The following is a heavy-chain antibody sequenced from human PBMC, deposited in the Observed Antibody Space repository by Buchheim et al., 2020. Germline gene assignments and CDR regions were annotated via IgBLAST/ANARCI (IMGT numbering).Heavy chain of an antibody. CDR2: INPSGGST. CDR1: GYTFTSYY. V-gene: IGHV1-46*01. Sequence: QVQLVQSGAEVKKPGASVKVSCKASGYTFTSYYMHWVRQAPGQGLEWMGIINPSGGSTSYAQKFQGRVTMTRDTSTSTVYMELSSLRSEDTAVYYCAREPKGITIFGVAPTGIQYGMDVWGQGTT. J-gene: IGHJ6*02. CDR3: AREPKGITIFGVAPTGIQYGMDV. D-gene: IGHD3-3*01.